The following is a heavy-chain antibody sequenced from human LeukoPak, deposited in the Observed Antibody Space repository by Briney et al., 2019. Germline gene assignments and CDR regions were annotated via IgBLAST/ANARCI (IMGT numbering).Heavy chain of an antibody. CDR2: IYTSGST. CDR1: GGSISSGSYY. D-gene: IGHD1-26*01. Sequence: PSQTLSLTCTVSGGSISSGSYYWSWIRQPAGKGLEWIGRIYTSGSTNYNPSLKSRVTISVDTSKNQFSLKLSSVTAADTAVYYCARPSGGSYYWVGGRGFDYWGQGTLVTVSS. CDR3: ARPSGGSYYWVGGRGFDY. J-gene: IGHJ4*02. V-gene: IGHV4-61*02.